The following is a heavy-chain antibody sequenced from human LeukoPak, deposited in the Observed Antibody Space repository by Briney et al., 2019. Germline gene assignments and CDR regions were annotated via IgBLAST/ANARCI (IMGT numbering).Heavy chain of an antibody. CDR2: IDSSGRTT. J-gene: IGHJ4*02. CDR1: GLTFSNYN. V-gene: IGHV3-48*01. Sequence: GGSLRLSCAASGLTFSNYNIQGVRQAPGKGLEWLSYIDSSGRTTYYSDSVRGRFTVSRGNAKNSLYLQMNSLRAEDTAVYYCARDRTDTNYFDYWGQGTLVTVSS. CDR3: ARDRTDTNYFDY. D-gene: IGHD1-14*01.